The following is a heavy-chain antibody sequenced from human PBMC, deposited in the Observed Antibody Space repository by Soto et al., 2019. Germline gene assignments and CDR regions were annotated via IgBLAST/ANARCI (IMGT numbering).Heavy chain of an antibody. V-gene: IGHV3-23*01. Sequence: GGSLRLSCVASGVSFSVNGLNWVRQAPGKGLEWVSTIDYSGDSTYYADSVKGRFTVSRDDSKNTLYLQMNSLRAQDTAVYYCARDPSSGSADYWGQGTPVTVSS. D-gene: IGHD3-10*01. CDR2: IDYSGDST. CDR3: ARDPSSGSADY. CDR1: GVSFSVNG. J-gene: IGHJ4*02.